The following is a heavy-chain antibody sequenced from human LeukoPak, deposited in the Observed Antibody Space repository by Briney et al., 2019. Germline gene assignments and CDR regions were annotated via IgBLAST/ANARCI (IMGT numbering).Heavy chain of an antibody. Sequence: PSETLSLTCTVSGGSISSYYWSWIRQPPGKGLEWIGYIYYSGSTNYNPSLKSRVTISVDTSKNQFSLKLSSVTAADTAVYYCARDDLDFWSGYPNYYYYYMDVWGKGTTVTVSS. J-gene: IGHJ6*03. CDR2: IYYSGST. V-gene: IGHV4-59*12. D-gene: IGHD3-3*01. CDR3: ARDDLDFWSGYPNYYYYYMDV. CDR1: GGSISSYY.